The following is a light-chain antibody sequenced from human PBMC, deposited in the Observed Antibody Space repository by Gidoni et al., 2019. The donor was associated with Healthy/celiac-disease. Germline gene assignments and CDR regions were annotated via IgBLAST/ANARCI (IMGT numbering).Light chain of an antibody. CDR1: QRVSSN. V-gene: IGKV3-15*01. CDR3: QQYNNWPPIT. Sequence: IVMTQSTATLSVSPGESATLPCRASQRVSSNLAWYQQKPGQAPRRLIYGASTRATGIPARFSGSGSGTEFTLTISSLQSEDFAVYYCQQYNNWPPITFGQGTRLEIK. CDR2: GAS. J-gene: IGKJ5*01.